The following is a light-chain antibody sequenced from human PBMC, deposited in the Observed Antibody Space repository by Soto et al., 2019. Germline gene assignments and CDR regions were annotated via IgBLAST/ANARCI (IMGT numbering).Light chain of an antibody. V-gene: IGLV2-14*01. Sequence: QSALTQPASVSGSPGQSITISCTGTSSDVGGYNYVSWYQQHPGKAPKLMIYAVTDRPSGVSSRFSGSKSGNTASLTISGLQAGDEADYYCSSYTSSSTLFGTGTKATVL. CDR1: SSDVGGYNY. J-gene: IGLJ1*01. CDR3: SSYTSSSTL. CDR2: AVT.